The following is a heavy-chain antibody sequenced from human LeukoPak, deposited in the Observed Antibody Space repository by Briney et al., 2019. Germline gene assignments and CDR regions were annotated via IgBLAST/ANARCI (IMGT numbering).Heavy chain of an antibody. CDR2: ISAYNGNT. V-gene: IGHV1-18*01. CDR3: ARSALPPVLRFLEWTPYYYYMDV. CDR1: GYTFTSYG. Sequence: ASVKVSCKASGYTFTSYGISWVRQAPGQGLEWMGWISAYNGNTNYAQKLQGRVTITTDTSTSTAYMELRSLRSDDTAVYYCARSALPPVLRFLEWTPYYYYMDVWGKGTTVTVSS. D-gene: IGHD3-3*01. J-gene: IGHJ6*03.